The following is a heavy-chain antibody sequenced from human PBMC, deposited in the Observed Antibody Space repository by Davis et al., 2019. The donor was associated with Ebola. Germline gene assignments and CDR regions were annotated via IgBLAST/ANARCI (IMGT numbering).Heavy chain of an antibody. J-gene: IGHJ4*02. CDR1: GFTFSGSA. V-gene: IGHV3-73*01. CDR3: TSTVDTADY. Sequence: PGGFLRLSCAASGFTFSGSAMHWVRQASGKGLEWVGRIRSKANSYATAYAASVKGRFTISRDDSKNTAYLQMNSLKTEDTAVYYCTSTVDTADYWGQGTLVTVSS. D-gene: IGHD5-18*01. CDR2: IRSKANSYAT.